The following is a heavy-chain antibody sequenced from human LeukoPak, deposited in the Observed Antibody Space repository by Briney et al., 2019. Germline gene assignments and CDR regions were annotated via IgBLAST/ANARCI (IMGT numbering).Heavy chain of an antibody. D-gene: IGHD1-20*01. V-gene: IGHV5-51*01. CDR1: GYNFNTHW. CDR3: ARHAAPNWNGGDAMDV. J-gene: IGHJ6*02. CDR2: IYPGYSDA. Sequence: GESLNISCKGSGYNFNTHWIGWVRQIPGKGLEWMGFIYPGYSDARYSPSFQGQVTFSVDTSINTAYLQWSGLKASDTAIYYCARHAAPNWNGGDAMDVWGQGTTVTVSS.